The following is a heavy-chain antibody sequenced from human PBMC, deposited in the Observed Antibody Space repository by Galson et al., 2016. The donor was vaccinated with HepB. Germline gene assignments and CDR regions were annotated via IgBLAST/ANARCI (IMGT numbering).Heavy chain of an antibody. J-gene: IGHJ1*01. V-gene: IGHV3-15*01. CDR2: IKRKSDGGTT. D-gene: IGHD3-10*01. CDR3: AHFGDREYFQD. CDR1: GFSFTNAW. Sequence: SLRLSCAASGFSFTNAWMSWIRQAPGKGLEWVGLIKRKSDGGTTEYAAPVKGRFTISRDDSRKTLYRQLNSLKIEDTALYYCAHFGDREYFQDWGQGTLVTVSS.